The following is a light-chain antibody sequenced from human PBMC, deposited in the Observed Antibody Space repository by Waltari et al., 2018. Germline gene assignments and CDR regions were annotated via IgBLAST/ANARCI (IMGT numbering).Light chain of an antibody. V-gene: IGLV2-11*01. CDR2: DIN. CDR1: SGDVGGYNY. Sequence: QSALTQPRSVSGSPGQSVTISCIGTSGDVGGYNYVSWYQHHSGQAPKLIIYDINKRPSGVPDRFSGSRSGNTASLTIPRLQAEDEADYYWSSYAGSDTFVVLGGGTKVTVL. J-gene: IGLJ2*01. CDR3: SSYAGSDTFVV.